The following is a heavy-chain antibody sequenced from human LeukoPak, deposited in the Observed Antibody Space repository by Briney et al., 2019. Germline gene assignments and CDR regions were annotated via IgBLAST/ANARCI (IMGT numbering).Heavy chain of an antibody. Sequence: PSETLSLTCTVSGGSISSYYWSWIRQPPGKGLEWIGYIYYSGSTNYNPSLKSRVTISVDTSKNQFSLNLSSVTAADTAVYYCAKARTVGYFDYWGQGALVTVSS. D-gene: IGHD1-14*01. J-gene: IGHJ4*02. CDR3: AKARTVGYFDY. CDR1: GGSISSYY. V-gene: IGHV4-59*08. CDR2: IYYSGST.